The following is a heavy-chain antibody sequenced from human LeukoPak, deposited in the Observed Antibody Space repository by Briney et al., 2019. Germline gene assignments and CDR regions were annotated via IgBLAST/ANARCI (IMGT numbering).Heavy chain of an antibody. CDR2: ISGSGGST. D-gene: IGHD3-16*02. CDR3: AKNDYDYVWGSYRPHYYFDY. V-gene: IGHV3-23*01. J-gene: IGHJ4*02. Sequence: PGGSLRLSCAASGFIFSSYAMSWVRQAPGKGLEWVSAISGSGGSTYYADSVKGRFTISRDNSKNTLYLQMNSLRAEDTAVYYCAKNDYDYVWGSYRPHYYFDYWGQGTLVTVSS. CDR1: GFIFSSYA.